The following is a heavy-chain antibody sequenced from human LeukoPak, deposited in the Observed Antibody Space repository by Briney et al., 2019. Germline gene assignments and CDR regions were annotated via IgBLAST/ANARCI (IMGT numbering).Heavy chain of an antibody. V-gene: IGHV4-30-4*01. CDR2: IYYSGST. J-gene: IGHJ5*02. CDR3: ARAPGGYYDFWSGYYASPNNWFDP. D-gene: IGHD3-3*01. CDR1: GGSISSGDYY. Sequence: PSQTLSLTCTVSGGSISSGDYYWSWIRQPPGKGLEWIGYIYYSGSTYYNPSLKSRVTISVDTSKNQFSLKLSSVTAADTAVYYCARAPGGYYDFWSGYYASPNNWFDPWGQGTLVTVSS.